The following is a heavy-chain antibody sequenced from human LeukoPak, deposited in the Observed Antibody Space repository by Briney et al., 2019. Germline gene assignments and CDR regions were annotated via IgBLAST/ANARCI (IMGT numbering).Heavy chain of an antibody. V-gene: IGHV4-61*02. CDR1: GGSISSGGYY. CDR2: IYTSGST. J-gene: IGHJ6*03. D-gene: IGHD3-3*01. Sequence: SQTLSLTCTVSGGSISSGGYYWSWIRQPAGKGLEWIGRIYTSGSTNYNPSLKSRVSISVDTSKNQFSLKLSSVTAADTAMYYCARSQDFLEWPYYMDVWGKGTTVTVSS. CDR3: ARSQDFLEWPYYMDV.